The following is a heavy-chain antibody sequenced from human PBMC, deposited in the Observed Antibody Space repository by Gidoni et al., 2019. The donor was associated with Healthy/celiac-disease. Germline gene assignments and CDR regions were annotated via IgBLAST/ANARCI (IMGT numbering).Heavy chain of an antibody. CDR3: ARGPYSSGWFDY. D-gene: IGHD6-19*01. CDR2: INHSGST. Sequence: QVQLQQWGAGLLKPSATLSITCAVYGGSFSGYYWSWIRQPPGKGLEWIGEINHSGSTNYNPSLKSRVTISVDTSKNQFSLKLSSVTAADTAVYYCARGPYSSGWFDYWGQGTLVTVSS. J-gene: IGHJ4*02. V-gene: IGHV4-34*01. CDR1: GGSFSGYY.